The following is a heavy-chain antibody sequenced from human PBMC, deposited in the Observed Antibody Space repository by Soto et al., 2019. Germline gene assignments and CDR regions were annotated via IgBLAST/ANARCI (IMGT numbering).Heavy chain of an antibody. Sequence: PGGSLRLSCAASGFTFSSYGMHWARQAPGKGLEWVAVISYDGSNKYYADSVKGRFTISRDNSKNTLYLQMNSLRAEDTAVYYCAKVAGRGYQLPNYYYGMDVWGQGTTVTVSS. CDR1: GFTFSSYG. J-gene: IGHJ6*02. CDR2: ISYDGSNK. D-gene: IGHD2-2*01. CDR3: AKVAGRGYQLPNYYYGMDV. V-gene: IGHV3-30*18.